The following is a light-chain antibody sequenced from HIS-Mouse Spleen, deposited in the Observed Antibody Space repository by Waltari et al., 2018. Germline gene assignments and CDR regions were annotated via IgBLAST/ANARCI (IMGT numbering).Light chain of an antibody. V-gene: IGLV3-10*01. CDR1: ALPKKS. J-gene: IGLJ2*01. CDR2: EDS. CDR3: YSTDSSGNHRV. Sequence: SYELTQPPSVSVSPGQTARLTCPGDALPKKSAYWYQQKSGQAPVLVIYEDSKRPSGLPERFSGSSSGTMATLTISGAQVEDEADYYCYSTDSSGNHRVFGGGTKLTVL.